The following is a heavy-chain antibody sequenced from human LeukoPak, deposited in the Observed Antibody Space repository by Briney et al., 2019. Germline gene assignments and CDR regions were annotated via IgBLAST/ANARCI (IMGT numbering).Heavy chain of an antibody. V-gene: IGHV3-9*01. J-gene: IGHJ4*02. CDR1: GFTFDDYA. CDR3: ARETGWYFDY. D-gene: IGHD5-24*01. Sequence: GGSLRLSCAASGFTFDDYAIHWVRQAPGKGLEWVSGISWNSGSIGYADSVKGRFTISRDNAKNSLYLQMNSLRAEDTAVYYCARETGWYFDYWGQGTLVAVSS. CDR2: ISWNSGSI.